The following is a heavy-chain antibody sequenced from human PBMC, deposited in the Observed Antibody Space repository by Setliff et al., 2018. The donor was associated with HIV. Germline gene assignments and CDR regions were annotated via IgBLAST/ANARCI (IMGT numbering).Heavy chain of an antibody. D-gene: IGHD3-3*01. J-gene: IGHJ6*03. CDR3: ARDAPAGYYDFWSGYILWDV. CDR1: GYTFTNYA. Sequence: ASVKVSCKASGYTFTNYAISWIRQAPGQGLEWLGWISGYKGNTNYAQKLQGRVTMTTETSTSTAYMELRSLRSDDTAVYYCARDAPAGYYDFWSGYILWDVWGKGTTVTVSS. CDR2: ISGYKGNT. V-gene: IGHV1-18*01.